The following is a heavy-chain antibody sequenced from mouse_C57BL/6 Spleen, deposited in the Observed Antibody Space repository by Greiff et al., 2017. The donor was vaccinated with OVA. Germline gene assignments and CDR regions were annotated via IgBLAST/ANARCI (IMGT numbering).Heavy chain of an antibody. Sequence: QVQLQQPGAELVRPGSSVKLSCKASGYTFTSYWMHWVKQRPIQGLEWIGNIDPSDSETHYNQKFKDKATLTVDKSSSTAYMQLSSLTSEDSAVYYCARSPVITTVVATDYWGQGTTLTVSS. V-gene: IGHV1-52*01. CDR1: GYTFTSYW. CDR3: ARSPVITTVVATDY. J-gene: IGHJ2*01. D-gene: IGHD1-1*01. CDR2: IDPSDSET.